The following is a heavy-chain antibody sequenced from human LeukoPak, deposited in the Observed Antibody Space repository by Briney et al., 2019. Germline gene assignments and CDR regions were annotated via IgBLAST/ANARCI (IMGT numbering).Heavy chain of an antibody. J-gene: IGHJ5*02. D-gene: IGHD3-22*01. CDR3: AREATYYDSSGFYVS. CDR1: GFTFSSFA. CDR2: ISGSGGTT. V-gene: IGHV3-23*01. Sequence: PGGSLRLSCAASGFTFSSFAMTWVRQAPGKGLEWVSVISGSGGTTYYADSVKGRFTLSRDNSNRTLFLEMSSLRVEDTAVYYCAREATYYDSSGFYVSWGQGTLVTVSS.